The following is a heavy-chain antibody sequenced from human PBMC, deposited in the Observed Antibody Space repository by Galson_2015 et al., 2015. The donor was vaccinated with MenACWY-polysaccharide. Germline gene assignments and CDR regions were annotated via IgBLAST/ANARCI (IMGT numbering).Heavy chain of an antibody. D-gene: IGHD3-3*01. Sequence: SLRLSCAASGFTFSDYYMSWIRQAPGKGLEWVSYISSSGSTIYYADSVKGRFTISRDNAKNSLYLQMNSLRAEDTAVYYCARDHPSITIFGVVIPRTYIDYWGQGTLVTVSS. J-gene: IGHJ4*02. V-gene: IGHV3-11*01. CDR2: ISSSGSTI. CDR3: ARDHPSITIFGVVIPRTYIDY. CDR1: GFTFSDYY.